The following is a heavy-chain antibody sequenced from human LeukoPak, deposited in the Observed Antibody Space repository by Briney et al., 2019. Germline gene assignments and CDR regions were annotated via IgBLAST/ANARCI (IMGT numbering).Heavy chain of an antibody. J-gene: IGHJ3*02. CDR3: ARDRMDHYDSSGLDAFDI. V-gene: IGHV1-69*05. Sequence: ASVKVSCKASGGTFSSYAISWVRQAPGQGLEWMGGIIPIFGTANYAQKFQGRVTITTDESTSTAYMELSSLRSEDTAVYYCARDRMDHYDSSGLDAFDIWGQGTMVTVSS. D-gene: IGHD3-22*01. CDR1: GGTFSSYA. CDR2: IIPIFGTA.